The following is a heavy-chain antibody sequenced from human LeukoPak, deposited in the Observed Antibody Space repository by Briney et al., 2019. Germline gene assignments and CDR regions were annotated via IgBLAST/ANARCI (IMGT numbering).Heavy chain of an antibody. CDR1: GYTFTTYG. D-gene: IGHD2-2*02. V-gene: IGHV1-18*01. J-gene: IGHJ6*02. CDR3: ARCVPAAIEAYYYHGMDV. CDR2: ISAYSANT. Sequence: GASVKVSCKASGYTFTTYGISWVRQAPGQGLEWRGWISAYSANTNYAQKLQGIVTMTTDASTSTAHRELRELTSDDTAVSYCARCVPAAIEAYYYHGMDVWGHGTMVTLSS.